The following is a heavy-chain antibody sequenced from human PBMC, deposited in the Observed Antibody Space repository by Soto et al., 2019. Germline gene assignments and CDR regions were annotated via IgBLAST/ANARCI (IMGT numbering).Heavy chain of an antibody. V-gene: IGHV4-31*03. CDR1: GGSISSGGYY. D-gene: IGHD4-17*01. CDR2: IYYSGST. CDR3: ARGKDDYGAFDI. Sequence: SETLSLTCTVSGGSISSGGYYWSWIRQHPGKGLEWIGYIYYSGSTYYNPSLKSRVTITVDTSKNQFSLKLSSVTAADTAVYYCARGKDDYGAFDIWGQGTMVTVSS. J-gene: IGHJ3*02.